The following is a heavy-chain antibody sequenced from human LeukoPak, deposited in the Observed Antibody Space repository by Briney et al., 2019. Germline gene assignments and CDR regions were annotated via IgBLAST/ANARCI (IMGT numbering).Heavy chain of an antibody. J-gene: IGHJ6*02. CDR2: IDWNSGSV. CDR1: GFNFDEYA. CDR3: AKDYSIAVAGTDYYYGMDV. D-gene: IGHD6-19*01. Sequence: QPGRSLRLSCAASGFNFDEYAMHWVRQAPGKGLEWVSGIDWNSGSVGYADSVKGRFTISRDNVKNSLSLQMNSLRAEDTAVYYCAKDYSIAVAGTDYYYGMDVWGQGTTVTVSS. V-gene: IGHV3-9*01.